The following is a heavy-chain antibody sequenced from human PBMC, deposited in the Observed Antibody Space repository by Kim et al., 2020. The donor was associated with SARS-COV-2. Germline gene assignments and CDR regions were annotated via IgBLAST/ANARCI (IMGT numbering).Heavy chain of an antibody. D-gene: IGHD3-3*01. CDR2: ISSSSSYI. CDR1: GFTFSSYS. CDR3: AREVWSGVGIHYGMDV. Sequence: GGSLRLSCAASGFTFSSYSMNWVRQAPGKGLEWVSSISSSSSYIYYADSVKGRFTISRDNAKNSLYLQMNSLRAEDTAVYYCAREVWSGVGIHYGMDVWGQGTTVTVSS. J-gene: IGHJ6*02. V-gene: IGHV3-21*01.